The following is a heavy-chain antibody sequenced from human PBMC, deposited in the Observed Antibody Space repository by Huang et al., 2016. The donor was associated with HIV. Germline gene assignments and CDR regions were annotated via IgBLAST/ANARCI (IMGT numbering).Heavy chain of an antibody. V-gene: IGHV1-24*01. CDR3: AAGYDTYYDI. D-gene: IGHD2-21*01. CDR1: GYTLTELS. Sequence: QVQLVQSGAEVKKPGASVKVSCKVSGYTLTELSLHWVRRAPGKGLEWMGGFAPEHGETIYAQNFQGRVTMTEDTSTDTAYMELHSLRPEDTAVYYCAAGYDTYYDIWGQGTMVIASS. CDR2: FAPEHGET. J-gene: IGHJ3*02.